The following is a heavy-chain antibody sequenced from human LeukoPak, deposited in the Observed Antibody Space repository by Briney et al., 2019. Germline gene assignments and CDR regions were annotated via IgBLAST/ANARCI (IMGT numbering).Heavy chain of an antibody. J-gene: IGHJ4*02. Sequence: ASVKVSCKVSRYTLTELSMHWVRQAPGKGLEWMGGFDPEDGETIYAQKFQGRVTMTEDTSTDTAYMELSSLRSEDTAVYYCATASTQVYAIPYLDYWGQGTLVTVSS. CDR3: ATASTQVYAIPYLDY. CDR2: FDPEDGET. CDR1: RYTLTELS. V-gene: IGHV1-24*01. D-gene: IGHD2-8*01.